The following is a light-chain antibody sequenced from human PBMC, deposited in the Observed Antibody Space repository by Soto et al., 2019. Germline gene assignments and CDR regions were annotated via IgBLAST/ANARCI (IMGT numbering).Light chain of an antibody. CDR3: CSYAGSRTVV. J-gene: IGLJ3*02. CDR2: EGT. CDR1: SSDVGAYNL. Sequence: ALTQPASVSGSPEQSITISCPGTSSDVGAYNLVSWYQQHPGKAPRLIIYEGTKRPSGISHRFSGSKSDNTASLTISGLRAEDEAHYHCCSYAGSRTVVFGGGTKVTVL. V-gene: IGLV2-23*01.